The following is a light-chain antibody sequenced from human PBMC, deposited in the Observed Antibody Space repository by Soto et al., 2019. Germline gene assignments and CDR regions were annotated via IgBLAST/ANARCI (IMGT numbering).Light chain of an antibody. V-gene: IGLV2-8*01. Sequence: QSALTQPASVSGSPGQSITLSCTGTSSDVGGYDYVSWYQQHPGKAPKLIISEVNKRPSGVPDRFSGSKSGTTASLTVSGLQADDEADYYCSTFAVSPVIFGGGTKLTVL. CDR3: STFAVSPVI. J-gene: IGLJ2*01. CDR1: SSDVGGYDY. CDR2: EVN.